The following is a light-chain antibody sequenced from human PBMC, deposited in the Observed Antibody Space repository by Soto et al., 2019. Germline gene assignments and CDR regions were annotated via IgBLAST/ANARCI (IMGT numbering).Light chain of an antibody. CDR2: NDN. V-gene: IGLV1-44*01. J-gene: IGLJ2*01. CDR3: DGWDGSLNHIF. Sequence: QSVLTQPPSASGTPGQGVAISCSGSSSNMGSNTVNWYQHLPGTAPKLLIYNDNQRPSGVPDRFFGSKSGTSASLAITGLQSEDEDDSYCDGWDGSLNHIFFGGGTKLTVL. CDR1: SSNMGSNT.